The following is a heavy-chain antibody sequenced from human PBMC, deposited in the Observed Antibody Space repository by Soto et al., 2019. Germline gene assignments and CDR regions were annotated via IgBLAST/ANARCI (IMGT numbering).Heavy chain of an antibody. CDR3: VKGEYYYDSSGYYPFDY. V-gene: IGHV3-64D*06. CDR1: VLTFRSYA. J-gene: IGHJ4*02. Sequence: PGGSLRLSISASVLTFRSYAMHGVRQAPGKGLEYVSSISTNGGSTHYADSVKGRFTISRDNSKNTQYLQMSSLRADDTAVYYCVKGEYYYDSSGYYPFDYWGQGT. CDR2: ISTNGGST. D-gene: IGHD3-22*01.